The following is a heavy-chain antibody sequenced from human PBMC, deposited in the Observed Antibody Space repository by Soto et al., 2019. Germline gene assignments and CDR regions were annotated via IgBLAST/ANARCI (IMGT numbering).Heavy chain of an antibody. Sequence: SETLSLTCAVSGGSISSGGYSWSWIRQPPGKGLEWIGYIYYSGSTNYNPSLKSRVTISVDTSKNQFSLKLSSVTAADTAVYYCARAPGWFGELFYYYGMDVWGQGTTVTVSS. CDR1: GGSISSGGYS. V-gene: IGHV4-61*08. D-gene: IGHD3-10*01. CDR2: IYYSGST. CDR3: ARAPGWFGELFYYYGMDV. J-gene: IGHJ6*02.